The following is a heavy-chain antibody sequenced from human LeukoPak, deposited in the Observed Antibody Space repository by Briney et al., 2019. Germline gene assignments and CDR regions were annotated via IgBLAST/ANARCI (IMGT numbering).Heavy chain of an antibody. D-gene: IGHD4-17*01. CDR1: RFLLNTTGVG. Sequence: SGPTPVKPTQTLTLTCTFSRFLLNTTGVGVGWIRQPPGKALEWLALIYWDDDKRYRPSLNSMLTITKDTSKNQVVLIMTNMDPVGTATYYCAHVVYDYGDLDAFDIGGQGTMVTVSS. V-gene: IGHV2-5*02. CDR2: IYWDDDK. J-gene: IGHJ3*02. CDR3: AHVVYDYGDLDAFDI.